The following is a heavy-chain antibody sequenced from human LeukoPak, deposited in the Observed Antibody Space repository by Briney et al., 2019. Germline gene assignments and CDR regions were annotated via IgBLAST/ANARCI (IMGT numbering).Heavy chain of an antibody. CDR1: GDSISYESYY. CDR3: ARGFYDSGGYSEPFDY. CDR2: IYYSGTT. J-gene: IGHJ4*02. V-gene: IGHV4-61*01. D-gene: IGHD3-22*01. Sequence: PSETLSLTCAVSGDSISYESYYWNWIRQPPGKGLEWIGYIYYSGTTNYNPSLKSRVTTSVDTSKNQFSLKLNSVTAADTAVYYCARGFYDSGGYSEPFDYWGRGTLVTVSS.